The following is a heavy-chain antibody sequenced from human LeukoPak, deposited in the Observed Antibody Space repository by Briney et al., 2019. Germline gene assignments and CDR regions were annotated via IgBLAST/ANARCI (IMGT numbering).Heavy chain of an antibody. CDR1: GFTFSNVW. CDR3: TTARLYYYYGMVV. Sequence: GGSLRLSCAASGFTFSNVWMSWVRQAPGKGLEWVARIKSKTDGGTTDYAAPVKGRFTISRDDSKNTLYLQMNSLKTEDTAVYYCTTARLYYYYGMVVWGKGATVTVSS. J-gene: IGHJ6*04. CDR2: IKSKTDGGTT. V-gene: IGHV3-15*01. D-gene: IGHD5-12*01.